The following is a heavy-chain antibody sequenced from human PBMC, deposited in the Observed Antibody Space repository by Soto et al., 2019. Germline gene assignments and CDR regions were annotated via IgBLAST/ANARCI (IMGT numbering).Heavy chain of an antibody. CDR3: AREVSHGYVLRGMDV. Sequence: EVQLVESGGGLVQPGGSVRLSCAASKFTITSYWMHWVRQAPGKGLVWVSRINSDGSSISYADAVKGRFTISRDNAKNTLDLEMTSLCVEDTAVYYCAREVSHGYVLRGMDVWGQGTTVTVFS. CDR1: KFTITSYW. V-gene: IGHV3-74*01. D-gene: IGHD5-18*01. CDR2: INSDGSSI. J-gene: IGHJ6*02.